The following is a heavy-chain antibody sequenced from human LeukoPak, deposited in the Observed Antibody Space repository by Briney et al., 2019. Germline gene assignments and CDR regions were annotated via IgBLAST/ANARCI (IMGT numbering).Heavy chain of an antibody. V-gene: IGHV3-30*18. CDR3: AKDPYDSSGYFGPNY. CDR1: GFTFSSYG. D-gene: IGHD3-22*01. CDR2: ISYDGSNK. J-gene: IGHJ4*02. Sequence: PGGSLRLSCAASGFTFSSYGMHWVRRAPGKGLEWVAVISYDGSNKYYADSVKGRFTISRDNSKNTLYLQMNSLRAEDTAVYYCAKDPYDSSGYFGPNYWGQGTLVTVSS.